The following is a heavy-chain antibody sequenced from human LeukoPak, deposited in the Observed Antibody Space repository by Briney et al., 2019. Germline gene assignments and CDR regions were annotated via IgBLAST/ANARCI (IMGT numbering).Heavy chain of an antibody. Sequence: SETLSLTCTVSGGSISSYYWSWIRQPPGKGLEWIGYIYYSGSTNYNPSLKSRVTISVDTSKNQFSLQLSSVTAADTAVYYCARGPGSLRFDPWGQGTLVTVSS. CDR1: GGSISSYY. V-gene: IGHV4-59*12. D-gene: IGHD4-17*01. CDR3: ARGPGSLRFDP. CDR2: IYYSGST. J-gene: IGHJ5*02.